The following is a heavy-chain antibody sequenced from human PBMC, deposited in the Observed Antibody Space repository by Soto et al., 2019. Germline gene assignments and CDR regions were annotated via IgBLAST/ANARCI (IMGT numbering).Heavy chain of an antibody. D-gene: IGHD3-10*01. CDR1: GGSFSGYY. CDR2: INHSGST. V-gene: IGHV4-34*01. J-gene: IGHJ5*02. CDR3: ARVMVRLLWFGDLNWFDP. Sequence: SETLSLTCAVYGGSFSGYYWSWIRQPPGKGLEWIGEINHSGSTNYNPSLKSRVTISVDTSKNQFSLKLSSVTAADTAVYYCARVMVRLLWFGDLNWFDPWGQGTLVTVS.